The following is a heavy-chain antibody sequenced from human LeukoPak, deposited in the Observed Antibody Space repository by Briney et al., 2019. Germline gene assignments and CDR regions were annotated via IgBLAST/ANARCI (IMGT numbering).Heavy chain of an antibody. CDR3: ARRVFGAAPDY. Sequence: ASVKVSCKASGYTFTNSDINWVRQATGQGLEWLGWMNPNSGNIGYAQKFQGRVTITRNTSISTAYMELSSLRSEDTALYYCARRVFGAAPDYWGQGTLVTVSS. J-gene: IGHJ4*02. D-gene: IGHD6-6*01. CDR2: MNPNSGNI. CDR1: GYTFTNSD. V-gene: IGHV1-8*03.